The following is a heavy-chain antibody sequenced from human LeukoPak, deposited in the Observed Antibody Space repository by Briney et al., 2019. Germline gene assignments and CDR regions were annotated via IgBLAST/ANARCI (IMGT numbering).Heavy chain of an antibody. D-gene: IGHD1-14*01. Sequence: PGGSLRLSCAASGFTFSSYSMNWVRQAPGKGLEWVSIIFGSGDTTYYADSVKGRFTISRDNSKNTLYLQMNSLRAEDTAVYYCAKDFRYPPHDYWGQGTLVTVSS. CDR2: IFGSGDTT. CDR3: AKDFRYPPHDY. J-gene: IGHJ4*02. V-gene: IGHV3-23*01. CDR1: GFTFSSYS.